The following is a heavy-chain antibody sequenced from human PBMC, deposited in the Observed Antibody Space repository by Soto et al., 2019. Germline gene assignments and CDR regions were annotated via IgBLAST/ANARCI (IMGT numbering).Heavy chain of an antibody. V-gene: IGHV1-18*01. CDR2: ISAYNGNT. D-gene: IGHD6-19*01. J-gene: IGHJ2*01. CDR1: GYTFTSYG. CDR3: ARYSGWYQNSWYFDL. Sequence: QVQLVQSGAEVKKPGASVKVSCKASGYTFTSYGISWVRQAPGQGLEWMGWISAYNGNTNYTQIFQGRVTMTTDTSTSTAYMELRSLRSDDTAVYYCARYSGWYQNSWYFDLWGRGTLVTVSS.